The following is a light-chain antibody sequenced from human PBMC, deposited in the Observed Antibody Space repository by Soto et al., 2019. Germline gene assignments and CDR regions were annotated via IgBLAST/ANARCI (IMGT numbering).Light chain of an antibody. J-gene: IGKJ4*01. CDR2: GAS. Sequence: EIVLTQSPGTLSLSPVERATLSCRASQSVSSSYLAWYQQKPGQAPRLLIYGASSRATGIPDGFSGSGSGTDFTLTISRLEPEDSAVYYCQQYGSSPQLTFGGGTKVDIK. V-gene: IGKV3-20*01. CDR1: QSVSSSY. CDR3: QQYGSSPQLT.